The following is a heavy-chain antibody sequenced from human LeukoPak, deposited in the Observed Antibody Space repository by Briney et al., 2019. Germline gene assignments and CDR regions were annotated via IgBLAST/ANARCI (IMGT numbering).Heavy chain of an antibody. V-gene: IGHV3-33*08. D-gene: IGHD3-10*01. Sequence: PGGSLRLSCAASGFTFSSYHMLWLRQAPGKGLEWVAYIWYDGSNIYYAHSVKGRFTISRDNSKNTLCLQMNSLRAEDTAVYYCARFRDLDDWGQGTLVTVSS. CDR2: IWYDGSNI. CDR1: GFTFSSYH. CDR3: ARFRDLDD. J-gene: IGHJ4*02.